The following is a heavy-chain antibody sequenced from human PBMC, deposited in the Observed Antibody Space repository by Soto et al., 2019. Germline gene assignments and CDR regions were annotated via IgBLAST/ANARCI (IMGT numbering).Heavy chain of an antibody. CDR1: GGTFSSYA. CDR2: IIPIFGTA. J-gene: IGHJ6*02. Sequence: ASVKVSCKASGGTFSSYAISWVRQAPGQGLEWMGGIIPIFGTANYAQKFQGRVTITADESTSTAYMELSSLRSEDTAVYYCARDHRDFWDRYGMDVWGQGTTVTVSS. CDR3: ARDHRDFWDRYGMDV. D-gene: IGHD3-16*01. V-gene: IGHV1-69*13.